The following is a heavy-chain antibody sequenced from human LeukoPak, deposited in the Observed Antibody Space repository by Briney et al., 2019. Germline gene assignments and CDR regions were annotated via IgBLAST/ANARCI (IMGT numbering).Heavy chain of an antibody. D-gene: IGHD6-13*01. CDR3: AREEIAAAGFFDY. V-gene: IGHV4-39*02. J-gene: IGHJ4*02. CDR2: IYYSGST. CDR1: GGSISSSNYY. Sequence: PSETLSLTCTVSGGSISSSNYYWGWIRQPPGKGLEWIGIIYYSGSTYYNPSLKSRVTISVDTSKNQFSLKLSSVTAADTAMYYCAREEIAAAGFFDYWGQGTLVTVSS.